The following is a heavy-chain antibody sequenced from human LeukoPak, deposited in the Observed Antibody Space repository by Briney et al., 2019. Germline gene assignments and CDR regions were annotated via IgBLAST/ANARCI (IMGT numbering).Heavy chain of an antibody. J-gene: IGHJ3*02. CDR2: ISGSGGST. Sequence: PGGSLRLSCAASGFTFSSYAMSWVRQAPGKGLEWVSAISGSGGSTYYADSVKGRFTISRDNAKNSLYLQMNSLRAEDTAVYYCARDDYGGNSCAFDIWGQGTMVTVSS. V-gene: IGHV3-23*01. D-gene: IGHD4-17*01. CDR1: GFTFSSYA. CDR3: ARDDYGGNSCAFDI.